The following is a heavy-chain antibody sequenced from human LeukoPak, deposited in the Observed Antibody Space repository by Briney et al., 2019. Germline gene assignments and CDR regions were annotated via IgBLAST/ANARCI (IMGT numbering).Heavy chain of an antibody. Sequence: GGSLRLSCAASGFTLSSYAMSWVRQGPGKGLEWVSAISVSGNTYHADSVKGRFTISRDSSKNTLYLQMNSLRAEDAAVYYCAKRIQSAMAMGYWGQGTLVTVSS. D-gene: IGHD5-18*01. J-gene: IGHJ4*02. CDR2: ISVSGNT. V-gene: IGHV3-23*01. CDR1: GFTLSSYA. CDR3: AKRIQSAMAMGY.